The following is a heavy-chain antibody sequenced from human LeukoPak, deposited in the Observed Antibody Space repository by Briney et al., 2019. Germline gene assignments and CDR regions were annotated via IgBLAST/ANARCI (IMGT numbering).Heavy chain of an antibody. CDR1: GFTFSSYG. Sequence: RPGGSLRLSCAASGFTFSSYGMHWVRQAPGKGLEWVAVISYDGSNKYYADSVKGRFTISRDNSKNTLYLQMNSLRAEDTAVYYCAKGGCSGGSCHYGMDVWGQGTTVTVSS. CDR3: AKGGCSGGSCHYGMDV. CDR2: ISYDGSNK. V-gene: IGHV3-30*18. D-gene: IGHD2-15*01. J-gene: IGHJ6*02.